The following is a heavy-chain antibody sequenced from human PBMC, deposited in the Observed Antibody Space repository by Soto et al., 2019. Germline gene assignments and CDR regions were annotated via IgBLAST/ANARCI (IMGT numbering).Heavy chain of an antibody. J-gene: IGHJ4*02. CDR2: ISYDGSNK. CDR1: GFTFRSYA. CDR3: ARGFENFAY. V-gene: IGHV3-30-3*01. Sequence: QVQLVESGGGVVQPGRSLRLSCAASGFTFRSYAMHWVRQAPGKGLEWVAVISYDGSNKYYADSVKGRFTISRDNSKNTLYLQMNSLRAEDTAVYYCARGFENFAYWGQGTLVTVSS.